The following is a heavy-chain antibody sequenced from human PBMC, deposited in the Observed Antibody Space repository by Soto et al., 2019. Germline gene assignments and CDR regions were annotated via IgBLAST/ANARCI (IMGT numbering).Heavy chain of an antibody. CDR2: INHSGST. CDR1: GGSFSGYY. D-gene: IGHD3-22*01. J-gene: IGHJ4*02. V-gene: IGHV4-34*01. CDR3: ASTSGSPPQDSSGYQIYYFDY. Sequence: QVQLQQWGAGLLKPSETLSLTCAVYGGSFSGYYWSWIRQPPGKGLEWIGEINHSGSTNYNPSLKSRVTISVDTSKNQFSLKLSSVTAADTAVYYCASTSGSPPQDSSGYQIYYFDYWGQGTLVTVSS.